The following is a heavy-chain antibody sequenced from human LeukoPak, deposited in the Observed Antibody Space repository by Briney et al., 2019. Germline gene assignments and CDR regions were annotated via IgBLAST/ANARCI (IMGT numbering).Heavy chain of an antibody. Sequence: GGSLRLSCVVSGFTFSSYWMHWVRQDPRKGLVWVSRINGDGRNINYADSVRGRFTISRDNAKNTLYLQMNTLRVEDTAVYYCTRDLMDYDVSTGLHHYYMDVWGQGTTVTVSS. J-gene: IGHJ6*02. CDR3: TRDLMDYDVSTGLHHYYMDV. D-gene: IGHD3-9*01. CDR2: INGDGRNI. CDR1: GFTFSSYW. V-gene: IGHV3-74*01.